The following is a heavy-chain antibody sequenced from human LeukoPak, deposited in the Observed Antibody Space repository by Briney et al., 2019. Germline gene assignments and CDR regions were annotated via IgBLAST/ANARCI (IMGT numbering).Heavy chain of an antibody. V-gene: IGHV3-53*01. J-gene: IGHJ4*02. D-gene: IGHD4-23*01. CDR2: IYSGGST. CDR1: GFTVGSNY. CDR3: ARAGGGFHPFDY. Sequence: GRSLRLSCAASGFTVGSNYMSWVRQAPGKGLEWVSVIYSGGSTYYADSVKGRFTISRDNSKNTLYLQMNSLRAEDTAVYYCARAGGGFHPFDYWGQGTLLTVSS.